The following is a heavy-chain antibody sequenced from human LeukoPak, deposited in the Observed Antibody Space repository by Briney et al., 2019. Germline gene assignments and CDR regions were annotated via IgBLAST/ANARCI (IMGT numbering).Heavy chain of an antibody. CDR1: GGSISSYY. D-gene: IGHD5-12*01. Sequence: SETLSLTCTVPGGSISSYYWSWMRQPPGKGLEWIGYIYYSGSTEYNPSLKSRVTMSVDTSKNQFSLKLSSVTAADTAVYYCARDRGHYYGMDVWGQGTTVTVSS. CDR3: ARDRGHYYGMDV. J-gene: IGHJ6*02. CDR2: IYYSGST. V-gene: IGHV4-59*01.